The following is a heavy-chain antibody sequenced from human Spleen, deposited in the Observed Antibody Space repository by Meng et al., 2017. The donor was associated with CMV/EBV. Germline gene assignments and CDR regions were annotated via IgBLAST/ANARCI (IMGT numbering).Heavy chain of an antibody. D-gene: IGHD3-3*01. V-gene: IGHV4-34*01. J-gene: IGHJ5*02. CDR3: ARGSQGRSSYYKRMGANWFDP. CDR2: INHSGST. CDR1: GYY. Sequence: GYYWSWIRQPPGKGLEWIGEINHSGSTNYNPSLKSRVTISVDTSKNQFSLKLSSVTAADTAVYYCARGSQGRSSYYKRMGANWFDPWGQGTLVTVSS.